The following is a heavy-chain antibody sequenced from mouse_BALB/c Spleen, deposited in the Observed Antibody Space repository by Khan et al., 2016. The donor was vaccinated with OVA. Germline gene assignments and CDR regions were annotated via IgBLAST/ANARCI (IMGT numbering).Heavy chain of an antibody. Sequence: QVQLQQPGAELVKAGASVKMSCKASGYTFINYWILWVKQRPGQGLEWIGYINPSTGYTEYNQNFKDKPTLTAAKSSSTAYMQMSSLHSEDSAVYYCARRGLRWDFDYWGQGTTLTVSS. CDR3: ARRGLRWDFDY. CDR2: INPSTGYT. V-gene: IGHV1S26*01. CDR1: GYTFINYW. J-gene: IGHJ2*01. D-gene: IGHD1-1*01.